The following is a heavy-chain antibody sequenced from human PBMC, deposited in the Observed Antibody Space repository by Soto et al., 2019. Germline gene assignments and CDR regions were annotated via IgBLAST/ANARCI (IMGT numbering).Heavy chain of an antibody. CDR1: GFTFSSYG. CDR3: AKDITGAGDFDD. J-gene: IGHJ4*01. D-gene: IGHD6-19*01. V-gene: IGHV3-30*18. CDR2: ISYDGSNE. Sequence: PGGSLRLSCVASGFTFSSYGIHWVRQAPGKGLEWVAVISYDGSNEYYADSVKGRFTISRDNSKNTLHLQMDSLRHEDTAVYYGAKDITGAGDFDDWGHGTLVTVSS.